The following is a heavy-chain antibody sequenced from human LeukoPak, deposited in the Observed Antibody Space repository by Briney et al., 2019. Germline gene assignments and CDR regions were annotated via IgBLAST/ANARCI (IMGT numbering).Heavy chain of an antibody. CDR2: IYYSGST. V-gene: IGHV4-39*01. Sequence: SETLSLTCTVSGGSISSGGYYWGWIRQPPGKGLEWIGSIYYSGSTYYNPSLKSRVTISVDTSKNQFSLKLSSVTAADTAVYYCARLGGTEAYFDYWGQGTLVTVSS. D-gene: IGHD1-14*01. J-gene: IGHJ4*02. CDR3: ARLGGTEAYFDY. CDR1: GGSISSGGYY.